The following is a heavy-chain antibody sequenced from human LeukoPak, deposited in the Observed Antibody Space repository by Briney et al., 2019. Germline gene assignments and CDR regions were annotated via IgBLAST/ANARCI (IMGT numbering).Heavy chain of an antibody. J-gene: IGHJ4*02. V-gene: IGHV3-48*02. D-gene: IGHD3-16*01. CDR1: GFTFSSYS. CDR3: ARDYADGFDY. CDR2: IRGGGGTI. Sequence: PGGSLRLSCAASGFTFSSYSMNWVRQAPGKGLEWVPYIRGGGGTIYYADSVKGRFTISRDNGKNSLYLQMNSLRDEDTAVYYCARDYADGFDYWGRGTLVTVSS.